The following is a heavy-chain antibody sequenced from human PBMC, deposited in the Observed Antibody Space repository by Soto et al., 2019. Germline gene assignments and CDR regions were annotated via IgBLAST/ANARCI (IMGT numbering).Heavy chain of an antibody. J-gene: IGHJ4*02. V-gene: IGHV3-48*02. CDR2: ISSSSSYI. Sequence: EVQVVESGGGLVQPGGSLRLSCAASGLTFSKCSMNWVRQAPGKGLEWVSYISSSSSYIYYADYVKGRFAISRDNAKNSMYLQMNSLRDEDTAVYYCAITTAGYYADFDYWGQGTLVTVSS. CDR3: AITTAGYYADFDY. CDR1: GLTFSKCS. D-gene: IGHD3-3*01.